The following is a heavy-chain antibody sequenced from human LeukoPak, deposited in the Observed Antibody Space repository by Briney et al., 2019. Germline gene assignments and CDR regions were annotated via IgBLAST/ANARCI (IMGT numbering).Heavy chain of an antibody. CDR1: GFTFDDYA. CDR2: ISWNSGSI. Sequence: GGSLRLSCAASGFTFDDYAMHWVRQAPGKGLEWVSGISWNSGSIGYADSVKGRFTISRDNAKNSLYLQMNSLRAEDTAVYYCAKDRVKPVIAANLFDYWGQGTLVTVSS. D-gene: IGHD2-15*01. V-gene: IGHV3-9*01. CDR3: AKDRVKPVIAANLFDY. J-gene: IGHJ4*02.